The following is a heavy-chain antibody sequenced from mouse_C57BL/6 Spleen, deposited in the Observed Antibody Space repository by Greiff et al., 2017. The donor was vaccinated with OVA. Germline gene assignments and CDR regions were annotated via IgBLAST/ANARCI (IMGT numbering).Heavy chain of an antibody. V-gene: IGHV7-3*01. CDR3: ARWRYSNYGYFDV. Sequence: EVQLVESGGGLVQPGGSLSLSCAASGFTFTDYYMSWVRHPPGKALEWLGFIRNKANGYTTEYSASVKGRFTISRDNSQSILYLQMNALRAEDSATYYCARWRYSNYGYFDVWGTGTTVTVSS. CDR2: IRNKANGYTT. D-gene: IGHD2-5*01. CDR1: GFTFTDYY. J-gene: IGHJ1*03.